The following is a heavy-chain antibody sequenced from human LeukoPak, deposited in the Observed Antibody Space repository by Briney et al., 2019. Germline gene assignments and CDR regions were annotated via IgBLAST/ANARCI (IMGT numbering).Heavy chain of an antibody. D-gene: IGHD1-1*01. Sequence: GGSLRLSCAASGFTFFTYSMNWVRQAPGKGLEWVSYISSTSTIYYADSVKGRFTISRDNAKNSLYLQMNSLRAEDTAVYYCARGGRGTNYFDYWGQGTLVTVSS. J-gene: IGHJ4*02. CDR1: GFTFFTYS. CDR2: ISSTSTI. CDR3: ARGGRGTNYFDY. V-gene: IGHV3-48*04.